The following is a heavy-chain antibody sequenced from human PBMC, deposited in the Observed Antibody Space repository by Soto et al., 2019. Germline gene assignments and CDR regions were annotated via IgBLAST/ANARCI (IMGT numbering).Heavy chain of an antibody. Sequence: ASVKVSCKACGGTFSSYAISWVRQAPGQGLEWMGWIIPYNGNTNYAQKLQGRVTMTTDTSTSTAYMELRSLRSDDTAVYYCAREGRGWYVVYWGQGTLVTVSS. V-gene: IGHV1-18*01. CDR1: GGTFSSYA. CDR2: IIPYNGNT. D-gene: IGHD6-19*01. J-gene: IGHJ4*02. CDR3: AREGRGWYVVY.